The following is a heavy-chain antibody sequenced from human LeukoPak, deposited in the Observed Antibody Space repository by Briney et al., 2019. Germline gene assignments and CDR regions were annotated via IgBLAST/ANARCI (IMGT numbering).Heavy chain of an antibody. CDR3: VRDQGRRWFDH. CDR2: IYYSGST. Sequence: PSETLSLTCTVSGGSISSGGYYWRWIRQHPGKGLEWIGYIYYSGSTYYNASLKSRVTISIDTSKNQFSLKLSSVTAADTAVYYCVRDQGRRWFDHWGQGTLVTVSS. CDR1: GGSISSGGYY. V-gene: IGHV4-30-4*08. J-gene: IGHJ5*02.